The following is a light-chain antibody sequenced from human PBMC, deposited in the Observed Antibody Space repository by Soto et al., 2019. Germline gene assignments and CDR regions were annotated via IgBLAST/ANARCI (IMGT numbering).Light chain of an antibody. Sequence: DIQLTQSPPTLSASVGDRVTITCRASQSIRYYLAWYQQMPGKAPKLLIYGASSLQSGVPSRFSGSGSGTEFTLTSSSLQPDDFATYFCQQHNSYSQTFDQGTKVEIK. CDR1: QSIRYY. J-gene: IGKJ1*01. CDR3: QQHNSYSQT. CDR2: GAS. V-gene: IGKV1-5*01.